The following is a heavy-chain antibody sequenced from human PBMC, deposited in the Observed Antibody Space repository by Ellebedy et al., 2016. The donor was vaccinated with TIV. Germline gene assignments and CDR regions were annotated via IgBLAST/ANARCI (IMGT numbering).Heavy chain of an antibody. CDR3: ARDPGGGGDFGDNWFDP. Sequence: PGGSLRLSCEASGIIVSGYFMNWVRQAPGKGLEWVSVLYPDAKTNYTDSVNGRFIVSRDSSKNTLYLQMNSLTAEDTAVYYCARDPGGGGDFGDNWFDPWGQGTLFTVSS. CDR2: LYPDAKT. D-gene: IGHD2-21*01. V-gene: IGHV3-66*01. J-gene: IGHJ5*02. CDR1: GIIVSGYF.